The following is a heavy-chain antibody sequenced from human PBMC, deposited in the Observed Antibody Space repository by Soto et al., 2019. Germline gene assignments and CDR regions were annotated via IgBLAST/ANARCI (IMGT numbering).Heavy chain of an antibody. J-gene: IGHJ3*01. CDR3: AKSLVTPSDAFDL. V-gene: IGHV3-23*01. CDR1: GFTFGNYA. Sequence: XGSLRLSCSASGFTFGNYAMNWVRQAPGKGLEWISSISDPGTSTYYANSVKGRFSMSRDNSKNTLFLQMNRLRADDTAVYFCAKSLVTPSDAFDLWGRGTLVTVS. D-gene: IGHD2-21*02. CDR2: ISDPGTST.